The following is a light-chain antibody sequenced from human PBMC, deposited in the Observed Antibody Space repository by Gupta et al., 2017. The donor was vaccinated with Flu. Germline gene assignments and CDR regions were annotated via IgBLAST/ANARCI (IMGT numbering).Light chain of an antibody. V-gene: IGLV8-61*01. CDR1: SGAAPISKY. J-gene: IGLJ3*02. CDR2: STN. Sequence: TVTLTGGVSSGAAPISKYNSWYQQTTGEAPPTLIYSTNTSSSWGPDRLSGSTTGDKAALTIARGEADEEDDYYCWLDRGSGIWVFGGGTKLTVL. CDR3: WLDRGSGIWV.